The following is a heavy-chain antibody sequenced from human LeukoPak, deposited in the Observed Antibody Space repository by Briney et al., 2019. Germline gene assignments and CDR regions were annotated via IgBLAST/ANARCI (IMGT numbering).Heavy chain of an antibody. V-gene: IGHV3-48*03. J-gene: IGHJ4*02. Sequence: GGSLRLSCAASGFTFSSYEMNWVRQAPGKGLEWVSYISSSGSTIYYADSVKGRFTISRDNAKNSLYLQMNSLRAEDTALYHCARDHYYDSRVLDYWGQGTLVTVSS. CDR1: GFTFSSYE. CDR2: ISSSGSTI. CDR3: ARDHYYDSRVLDY. D-gene: IGHD3-22*01.